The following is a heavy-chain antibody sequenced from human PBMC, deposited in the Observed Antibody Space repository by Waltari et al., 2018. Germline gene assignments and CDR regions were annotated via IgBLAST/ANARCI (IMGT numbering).Heavy chain of an antibody. CDR3: ARGGDSTPGYFDY. CDR2: IWYDGSNK. Sequence: QVQLVESGGGLFQPGRSLSLSCAASGFTFSSYGMHWVCPAPGKGLEWVAVIWYDGSNKYYADSVKGRFTISRDNSKNTLYLQMNSLRAEDTAVYYCARGGDSTPGYFDYWGQGTLVTVSS. D-gene: IGHD3-22*01. J-gene: IGHJ4*02. V-gene: IGHV3-33*01. CDR1: GFTFSSYG.